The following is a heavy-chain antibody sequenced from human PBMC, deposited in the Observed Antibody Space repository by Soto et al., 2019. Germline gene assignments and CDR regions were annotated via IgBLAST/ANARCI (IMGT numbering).Heavy chain of an antibody. CDR3: AARRSGLYAMDV. CDR2: IVGGSGNT. D-gene: IGHD1-26*01. CDR1: GCTFSTSA. Sequence: AVKVSCKAAGCTFSTSAVQWVRQARGQRREGMGWIVGGSGNTNYAQNSQESVIITTAMSTRTVYMELSSLRSDDTAVYFCAARRSGLYAMDVWGQGTTVTVSS. V-gene: IGHV1-58*01. J-gene: IGHJ6*02.